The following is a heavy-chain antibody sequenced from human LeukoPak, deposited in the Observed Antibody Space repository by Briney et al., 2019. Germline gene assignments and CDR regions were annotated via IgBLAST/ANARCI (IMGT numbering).Heavy chain of an antibody. CDR1: GFIFSSYS. D-gene: IGHD6-6*01. V-gene: IGHV3-21*01. CDR2: ISSSYI. J-gene: IGHJ4*02. CDR3: ARDQYTSSPGGFDY. Sequence: GSLRLSCAGAGFIFSSYSRNWVRQAPGKGLEWVSSISSSYIYYADSVKGRFTISRDNAKNSLYLQMNSLRAEDTAVYYCARDQYTSSPGGFDYWGQGTLVTVSS.